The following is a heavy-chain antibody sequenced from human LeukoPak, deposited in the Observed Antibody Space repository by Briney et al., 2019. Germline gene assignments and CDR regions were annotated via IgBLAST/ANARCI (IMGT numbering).Heavy chain of an antibody. CDR1: GYSISSGYY. J-gene: IGHJ4*02. CDR2: IYHSGST. CDR3: AGIVGATPFDY. D-gene: IGHD1-26*01. Sequence: PSETLSLTCTVSGYSISSGYYWGWIRQPPGKGLEWIGSIYHSGSTYYNPSLKSRVTISVDTSKNQFSLKLSSVTAADTAVYYCAGIVGATPFDYWGQGTLVTVSS. V-gene: IGHV4-38-2*02.